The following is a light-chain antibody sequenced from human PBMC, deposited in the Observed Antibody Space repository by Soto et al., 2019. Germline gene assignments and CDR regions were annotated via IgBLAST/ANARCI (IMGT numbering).Light chain of an antibody. Sequence: EIVLTQSPATLSLSPGERATLSCRASQSVSSYLAWYQQKPGQAPMLLIYDASNMATGIPARFSGSGSRTDFTLTISSLEPEDFALYYCQQRSNWPTFGQGTKVEIK. J-gene: IGKJ1*01. V-gene: IGKV3-11*01. CDR2: DAS. CDR3: QQRSNWPT. CDR1: QSVSSY.